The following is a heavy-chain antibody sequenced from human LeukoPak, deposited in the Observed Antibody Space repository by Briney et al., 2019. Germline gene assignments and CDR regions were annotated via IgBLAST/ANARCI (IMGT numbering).Heavy chain of an antibody. Sequence: SQTPSLTCTVSGGSLSSADSYWSWIRQPPGKGLEWIGYIFYSGNSYYNPSLKSRLTISVDTSKNQFSLKLSSVTAADTAMYYCARLGYNDYVNYWGQGTLVTVSS. V-gene: IGHV4-30-4*01. CDR3: ARLGYNDYVNY. CDR1: GGSLSSADSY. J-gene: IGHJ4*02. CDR2: IFYSGNS. D-gene: IGHD5-12*01.